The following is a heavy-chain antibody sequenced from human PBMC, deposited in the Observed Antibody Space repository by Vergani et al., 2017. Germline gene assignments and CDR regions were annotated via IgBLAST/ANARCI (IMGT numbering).Heavy chain of an antibody. V-gene: IGHV1-69*08. CDR3: AGDPPGIMGVHWFDA. CDR1: GGTFSSYT. Sequence: QVQLVQSGAEVKKPGSSVKVSCKASGGTFSSYTISWVRQAPGQGLEWMGRIIPILGIANYAQKFQGRVTITADKSTSTAYIELSSLRSEDTAVYYCAGDPPGIMGVHWFDAWRQETLVTVSS. D-gene: IGHD1-26*01. J-gene: IGHJ5*02. CDR2: IIPILGIA.